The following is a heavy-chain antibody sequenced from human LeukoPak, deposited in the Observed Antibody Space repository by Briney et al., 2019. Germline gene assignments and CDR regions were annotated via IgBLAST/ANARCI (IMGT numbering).Heavy chain of an antibody. CDR3: TRHNYYEDGFDY. CDR2: IRSKANTYAT. J-gene: IGHJ4*02. Sequence: GGSLKLSCAASGFTFSGSAMLWVRQASGKGLEWVGRIRSKANTYATAYAAPVKGRFIISRDDSKNTAYLQMNSLKTEDTAVYYCTRHNYYEDGFDYWGQGTLVTVSS. D-gene: IGHD3-22*01. V-gene: IGHV3-73*01. CDR1: GFTFSGSA.